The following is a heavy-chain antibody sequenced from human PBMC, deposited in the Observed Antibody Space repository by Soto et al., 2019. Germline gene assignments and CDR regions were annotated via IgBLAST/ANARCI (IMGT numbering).Heavy chain of an antibody. CDR2: IYPDDSDT. CDR1: GYSFSNFW. J-gene: IGHJ4*02. D-gene: IGHD2-8*02. Sequence: GESLKISCQASGYSFSNFWIAWVRQMPGEGLEWLGIIYPDDSDTRYSPSFLGQVTISADKSIKSTYLQWSSLKASDTAIYFCASSVLVTSTMNYFDLWGQGTLVTVSS. V-gene: IGHV5-51*01. CDR3: ASSVLVTSTMNYFDL.